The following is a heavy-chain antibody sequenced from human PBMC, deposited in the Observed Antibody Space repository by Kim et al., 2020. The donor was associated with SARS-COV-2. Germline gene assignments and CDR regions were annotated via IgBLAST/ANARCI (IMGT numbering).Heavy chain of an antibody. CDR1: GGTFSSYA. J-gene: IGHJ6*02. D-gene: IGHD2-2*01. Sequence: SVKVSCKASGGTFSSYAISWVRQAPGQGLEWMGRIIPILGIANYAQKFQGRVTITADKSTSTAYMELSSLRSEDTAVYYCARGPGRSTSCPLCYYYYGMDVWGQGTTVTVSS. CDR3: ARGPGRSTSCPLCYYYYGMDV. V-gene: IGHV1-69*04. CDR2: IIPILGIA.